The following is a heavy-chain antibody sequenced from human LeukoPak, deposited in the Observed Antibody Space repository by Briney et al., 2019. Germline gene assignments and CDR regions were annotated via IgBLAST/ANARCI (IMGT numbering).Heavy chain of an antibody. CDR2: INPNSGGT. D-gene: IGHD6-13*01. J-gene: IGHJ5*02. CDR1: GYTFTGYY. V-gene: IGHV1-2*04. Sequence: ASVKVSCTASGYTFTGYYMHWVRQAPGQGLEWMGWINPNSGGTNYAQKFQGWVTMTRDTSISTAYMELSRLRSDDTAVYYCARGPYPGQQLVWRNWFDPWGQGTLVTVSS. CDR3: ARGPYPGQQLVWRNWFDP.